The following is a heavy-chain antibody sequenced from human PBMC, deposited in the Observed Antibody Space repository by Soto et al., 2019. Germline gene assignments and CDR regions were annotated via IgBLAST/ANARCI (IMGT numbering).Heavy chain of an antibody. Sequence: SETLSLTCAVYGGSFSGYYWSWIRQPPGKGLEWIGEINHSGSTNYNPSLKSRVTISVDTSKNQFSLRLSSVTAADTAVYYCARPTNQPLRFLEWLLAFDIWGQGTMVTVSS. D-gene: IGHD3-3*01. CDR1: GGSFSGYY. CDR3: ARPTNQPLRFLEWLLAFDI. J-gene: IGHJ3*02. V-gene: IGHV4-34*01. CDR2: INHSGST.